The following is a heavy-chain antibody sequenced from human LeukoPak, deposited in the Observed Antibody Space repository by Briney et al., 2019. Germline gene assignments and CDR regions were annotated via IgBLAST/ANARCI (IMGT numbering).Heavy chain of an antibody. CDR2: MYYSGGT. CDR1: GGSISSYS. D-gene: IGHD7-27*01. Sequence: KPSETLSLTCTVSGGSISSYSWSWIRQPPGKGLEWIGHMYYSGGTTYNPSPKSRVSISLDTSKKHFSLKLSSVTAADTAVYYCAGTGLFFDYWSQGTLVTVSS. J-gene: IGHJ4*02. CDR3: AGTGLFFDY. V-gene: IGHV4-59*01.